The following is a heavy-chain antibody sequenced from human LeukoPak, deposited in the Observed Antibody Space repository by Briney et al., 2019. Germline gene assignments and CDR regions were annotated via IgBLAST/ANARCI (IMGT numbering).Heavy chain of an antibody. Sequence: GESLQISCNGSGYSFTNYWIGWVRQMPRQGVEGMGIIYPGYSNTRYSPSFQGQVTISADKSISTAYLQWSSLKASDTAMYYCASHYYYDSSGTQGYIYDAFDIWGQGTMVTVSS. D-gene: IGHD3-22*01. CDR3: ASHYYYDSSGTQGYIYDAFDI. J-gene: IGHJ3*02. CDR2: IYPGYSNT. CDR1: GYSFTNYW. V-gene: IGHV5-51*01.